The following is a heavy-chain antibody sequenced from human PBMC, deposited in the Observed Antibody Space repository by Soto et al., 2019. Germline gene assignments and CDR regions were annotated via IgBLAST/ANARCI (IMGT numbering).Heavy chain of an antibody. CDR1: GGTFSSYA. V-gene: IGHV1-69*01. J-gene: IGHJ5*02. CDR3: ARDAGIVAAAGERNWFDP. CDR2: IIPIFGTA. D-gene: IGHD6-13*01. Sequence: QVQLVQSGAEVKKPGSSVKVSCKASGGTFSSYAIRWVRQAPGQGLEWMGGIIPIFGTANYAQKFQGRVTITADESTSTAYMELSSLRSEDTAVYYCARDAGIVAAAGERNWFDPWGQGTLVTVSS.